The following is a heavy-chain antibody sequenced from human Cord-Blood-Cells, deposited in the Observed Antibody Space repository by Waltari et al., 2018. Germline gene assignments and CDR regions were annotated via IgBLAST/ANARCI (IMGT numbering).Heavy chain of an antibody. CDR3: AKDRDSGSYYYFDY. CDR2: ISGSGGST. D-gene: IGHD1-26*01. CDR1: GFTFSSYA. J-gene: IGHJ4*02. Sequence: EVQLLESGGGLVQPGGSLRLSCAASGFTFSSYAMSWVPQVPGKGLEWVSAISGSGGSTYYADSVKGRFTISRDNSKNTLYLQMNSLRAEDTAVYYCAKDRDSGSYYYFDYWGQGTLVTVSS. V-gene: IGHV3-23*01.